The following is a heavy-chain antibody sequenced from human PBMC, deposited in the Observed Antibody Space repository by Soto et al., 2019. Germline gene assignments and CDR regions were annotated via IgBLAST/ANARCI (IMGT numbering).Heavy chain of an antibody. D-gene: IGHD1-26*01. CDR1: GDSFTSYF. Sequence: SETLSLTCTVSGDSFTSYFWSWLRQPPGKGLQWIGQINHSGSANYNPSLKSRVTISVHTSKSQFSLELSSVTAADTAVYYCARGLISGSHYSGGWYYFDSWGQGTQVTVSS. CDR3: ARGLISGSHYSGGWYYFDS. V-gene: IGHV4-34*01. J-gene: IGHJ4*02. CDR2: INHSGSA.